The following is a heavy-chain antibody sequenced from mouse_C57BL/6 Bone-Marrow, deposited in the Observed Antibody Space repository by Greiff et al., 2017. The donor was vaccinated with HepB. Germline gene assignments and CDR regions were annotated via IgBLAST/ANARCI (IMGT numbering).Heavy chain of an antibody. CDR3: ARGPSAQATDFDY. V-gene: IGHV1-42*01. CDR1: GYSFTGYY. D-gene: IGHD3-2*02. Sequence: VQLQQSGPELVKPGASVKISCKASGYSFTGYYMNWVKQSPEKSLEWIGEINPSTGGTTYNQKFKAKATLTVDKSSSTAYMQLKSLTSEDSAVYYGARGPSAQATDFDYWGQGTTLTVSS. J-gene: IGHJ2*01. CDR2: INPSTGGT.